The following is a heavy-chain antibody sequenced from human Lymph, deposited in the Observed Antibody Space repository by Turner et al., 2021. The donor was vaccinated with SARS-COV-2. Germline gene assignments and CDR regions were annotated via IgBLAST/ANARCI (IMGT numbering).Heavy chain of an antibody. D-gene: IGHD4-17*01. CDR3: ARDIPTTADCFDY. CDR2: ISSSSRYI. CDR1: GFTFSTYS. V-gene: IGHV3-21*01. J-gene: IGHJ4*02. Sequence: VQLAVSGGGLVKPGGDLGLTRAASGFTFSTYSMNWFRQAPGKCLELISAISSSSRYIYYADSVKSRVTSSRDDAKSSLYLQMNSLSAEDTAVYYCARDIPTTADCFDYWGQGTRVTVSS.